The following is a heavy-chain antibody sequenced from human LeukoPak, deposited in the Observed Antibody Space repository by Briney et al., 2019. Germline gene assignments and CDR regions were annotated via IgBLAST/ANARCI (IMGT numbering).Heavy chain of an antibody. Sequence: SETLSLTCTVSGGSISSSNYYWGWIRQPPGQGLEWIGSIYYSGSSYYNPSLKSRVTISVDTSKNQFSLKLSSVTAADTAVYYCARAPSRGIQLDYWGQGTLVTVSS. J-gene: IGHJ4*02. CDR3: ARAPSRGIQLDY. D-gene: IGHD5-18*01. V-gene: IGHV4-39*07. CDR2: IYYSGSS. CDR1: GGSISSSNYY.